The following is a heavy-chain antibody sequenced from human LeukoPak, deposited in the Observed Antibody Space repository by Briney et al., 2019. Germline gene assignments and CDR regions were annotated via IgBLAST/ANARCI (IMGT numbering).Heavy chain of an antibody. J-gene: IGHJ5*02. CDR3: ARHTRPTVAGTGFGPNWFDP. D-gene: IGHD6-13*01. CDR1: GVSISSSSYY. V-gene: IGHV4-39*01. Sequence: PSETLSLTCTVSGVSISSSSYYWGWIRQPPGKGLEWIGSMSYSGSTYYNPSLKSRITISVDTSKNQFSLKLSSVTAADTAVYYCARHTRPTVAGTGFGPNWFDPWGQGTLVTVSS. CDR2: MSYSGST.